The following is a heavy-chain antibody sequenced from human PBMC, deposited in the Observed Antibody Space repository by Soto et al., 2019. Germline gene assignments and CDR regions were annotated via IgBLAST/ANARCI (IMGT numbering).Heavy chain of an antibody. D-gene: IGHD3-22*01. V-gene: IGHV1-18*01. J-gene: IGHJ4*02. CDR2: ISAYNGNT. CDR1: GYTFTSYG. CDR3: ARVGGYYFDSSGYSY. Sequence: QVQLVQSGAEVKKHGASVKVSCEASGYTFTSYGISWVRKAPGQGLEWMGWISAYNGNTNYAQKLQGRVTMTTDTSTRTAYMELRSLRSDDTAVYYCARVGGYYFDSSGYSYWGQGTLVTVSS.